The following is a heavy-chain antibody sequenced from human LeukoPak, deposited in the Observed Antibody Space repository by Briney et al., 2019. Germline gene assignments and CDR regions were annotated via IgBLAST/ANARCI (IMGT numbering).Heavy chain of an antibody. CDR3: ARDSDSGYGPFAS. Sequence: PGGSLRLSCAASGFTVSNNYMSWVRQPPGKGLEWVSVIHSGGTTNYADSVQGRFTISRDNSKTTVYLHMNSLRAEDTAVYYCARDSDSGYGPFASWGQGTLVTVSS. D-gene: IGHD5-12*01. CDR2: IHSGGTT. CDR1: GFTVSNNY. V-gene: IGHV3-53*01. J-gene: IGHJ4*02.